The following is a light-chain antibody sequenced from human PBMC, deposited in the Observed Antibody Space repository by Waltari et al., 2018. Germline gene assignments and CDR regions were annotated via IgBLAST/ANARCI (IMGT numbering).Light chain of an antibody. J-gene: IGLJ7*01. CDR2: RDK. CDR3: QVWDSSTAV. Sequence: SYDLTQPLSVSVALGPTARITCGGNNSGGKNVHWYQQKPGQAPLLVIYRDKNRPSRIPERFSGSNSENTATLTITGAQGADEADYYCQVWDSSTAVFGGGTQLTVL. V-gene: IGLV3-9*01. CDR1: NSGGKN.